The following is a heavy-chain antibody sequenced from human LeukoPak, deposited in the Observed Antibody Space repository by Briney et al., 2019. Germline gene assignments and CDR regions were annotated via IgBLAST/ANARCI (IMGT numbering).Heavy chain of an antibody. Sequence: SETLSLTCTVSGGSISSSSYYWGWIRQPPGKGLEWIGSIYYSGSTYYNPSLKSRVTISVDTSKNQFSLKLSSVTAADTAVYYCARGDGSGSYYGYYYYYMDVWGKGTTVTVSS. V-gene: IGHV4-39*07. CDR2: IYYSGST. CDR1: GGSISSSSYY. CDR3: ARGDGSGSYYGYYYYYMDV. D-gene: IGHD3-10*01. J-gene: IGHJ6*03.